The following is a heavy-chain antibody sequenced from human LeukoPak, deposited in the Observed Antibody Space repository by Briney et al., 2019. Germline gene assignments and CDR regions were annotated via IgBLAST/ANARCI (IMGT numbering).Heavy chain of an antibody. D-gene: IGHD1-14*01. J-gene: IGHJ3*01. CDR3: ARGTYNSSPPDL. V-gene: IGHV4-59*01. CDR2: IYYSGST. CDR1: SVSIRSNY. Sequence: SETLSLTCSVSSVSIRSNYWSWIRQPPGKGLEWIEYIYYSGSTKYNPSLKSRVTILVDTSRNQFSLKLSSVTAADTAVYYCARGTYNSSPPDLWGQGTMVTVSS.